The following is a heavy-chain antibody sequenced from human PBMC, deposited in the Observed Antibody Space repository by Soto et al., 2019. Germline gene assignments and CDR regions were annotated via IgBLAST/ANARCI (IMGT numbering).Heavy chain of an antibody. Sequence: LRLSCAASGFTFSSYEMNWVRQAPGKGLEWVSYISSSGSTIYYADSVKGRFTISRDNAKNSLYLQMNSLRAEDTAVYYCARDSRGWKYQLPIDYWGQGTLVTVSS. CDR2: ISSSGSTI. V-gene: IGHV3-48*03. CDR1: GFTFSSYE. CDR3: ARDSRGWKYQLPIDY. J-gene: IGHJ4*02. D-gene: IGHD2-2*01.